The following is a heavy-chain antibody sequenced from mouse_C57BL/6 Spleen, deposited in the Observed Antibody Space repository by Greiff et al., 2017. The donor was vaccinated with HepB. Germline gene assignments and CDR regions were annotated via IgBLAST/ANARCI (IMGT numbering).Heavy chain of an antibody. CDR2: IYPGDGDT. D-gene: IGHD1-1*01. Sequence: VKLVESGPELVKPGASVKISCKASGYAFSSSWMNWVKQRPGKGLEWIGRIYPGDGDTNYNGKFKGKATLTADKSASTAYMQLSSLTSEDSAVYFCARSPFYYGSPYYAMDYWGQGTSVTVSS. CDR1: GYAFSSSW. V-gene: IGHV1-82*01. J-gene: IGHJ4*01. CDR3: ARSPFYYGSPYYAMDY.